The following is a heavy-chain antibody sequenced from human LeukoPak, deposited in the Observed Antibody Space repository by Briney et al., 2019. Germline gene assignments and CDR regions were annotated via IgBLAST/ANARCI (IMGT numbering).Heavy chain of an antibody. Sequence: ETLSLTCAVYGGSFSGYYWSWIRQPPGKGLEWIGYIYYSGSTNYNPSLKSRVTISVDTSKNQFSLKLSSVTAADTAVYYCARYQPMYSSSWNWFDPWGQGTLVTVSS. CDR1: GGSFSGYY. CDR3: ARYQPMYSSSWNWFDP. CDR2: IYYSGST. D-gene: IGHD6-13*01. J-gene: IGHJ5*02. V-gene: IGHV4-59*01.